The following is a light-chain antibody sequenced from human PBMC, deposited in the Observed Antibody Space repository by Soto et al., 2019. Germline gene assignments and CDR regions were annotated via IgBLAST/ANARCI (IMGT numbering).Light chain of an antibody. Sequence: QSVLTQPASVSGSPGQSITLSCTGTSSDLAIYNYVSWYQQQPGKAPKLMIYQVTNRPSGVSNRFSGSRSGNTASLTISGLQAEDEADYYCSSYTDSSNYAFGTGTKLTVL. CDR3: SSYTDSSNYA. V-gene: IGLV2-14*01. J-gene: IGLJ1*01. CDR2: QVT. CDR1: SSDLAIYNY.